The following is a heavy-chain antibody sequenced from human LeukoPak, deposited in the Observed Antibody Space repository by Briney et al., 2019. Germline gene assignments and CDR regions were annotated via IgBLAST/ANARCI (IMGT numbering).Heavy chain of an antibody. CDR2: ISSSGSTI. V-gene: IGHV3-48*03. Sequence: GGSLRLSCAASGFTFSSYEMNWVRQAPGKGLEWVSYISSSGSTIYYADSVKGRFTISRDNAKNSLYLQMNSLRAEDTAVYYCARESGSYVVVTAMDYWGQGTLVTVSS. D-gene: IGHD2-21*02. CDR1: GFTFSSYE. J-gene: IGHJ4*02. CDR3: ARESGSYVVVTAMDY.